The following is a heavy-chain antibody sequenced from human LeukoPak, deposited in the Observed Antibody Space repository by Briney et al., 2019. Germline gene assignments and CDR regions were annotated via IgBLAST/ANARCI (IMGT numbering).Heavy chain of an antibody. Sequence: GESLKISCKGSGYSFTSYWIGWVRQMPGKGLEWMGIIYPGDSDTRYSPSFQGQVTISADKSISTAYLQRSSLKASDTAMYYCARRIAVVGYYFDYWGQGTLVTVSS. J-gene: IGHJ4*02. CDR1: GYSFTSYW. D-gene: IGHD6-19*01. CDR3: ARRIAVVGYYFDY. V-gene: IGHV5-51*01. CDR2: IYPGDSDT.